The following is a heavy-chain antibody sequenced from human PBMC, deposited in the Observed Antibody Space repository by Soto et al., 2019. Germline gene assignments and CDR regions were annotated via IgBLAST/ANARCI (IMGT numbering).Heavy chain of an antibody. V-gene: IGHV4-59*12. D-gene: IGHD4-17*01. CDR3: ARLPDDGDYAVFDY. CDR1: GGAIRSYS. CDR2: IYYSGRT. Sequence: QVQLQESGPGLVKPSETLSLTCTVSGGAIRSYSWSWIRQPPGKGLEWIGYIYYSGRTNYNPSLKSRVTISVNTSKNQFTLKLSSVTAADTAVYYCARLPDDGDYAVFDYWGQGTLVTVSS. J-gene: IGHJ4*02.